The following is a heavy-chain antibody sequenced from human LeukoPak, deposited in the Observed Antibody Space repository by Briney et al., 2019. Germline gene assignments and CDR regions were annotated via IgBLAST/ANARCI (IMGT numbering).Heavy chain of an antibody. CDR3: ARDSLRHGLMFDP. CDR1: GFTFSSYS. D-gene: IGHD3-16*01. Sequence: SGGSLRLSCAASGFTFSSYSMNWVRQAPGEGLEWVSSISSSSSYIYYADSVKGRFTISRDNARNSPYLQMNSLRAQDRAVYYCARDSLRHGLMFDPGGQGTLLTVSS. J-gene: IGHJ5*02. V-gene: IGHV3-21*01. CDR2: ISSSSSYI.